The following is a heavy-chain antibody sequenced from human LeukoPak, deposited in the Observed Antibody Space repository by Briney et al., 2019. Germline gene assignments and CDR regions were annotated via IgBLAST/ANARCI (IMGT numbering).Heavy chain of an antibody. D-gene: IGHD1-26*01. CDR2: IIPIFGTA. Sequence: ASVKVSCKASGGTFSSYAISWVRQAPGQGLEWMGGIIPIFGTANYAQKFQGRVTITADESTSTAYTELSSLRSEDTAVYYCARASRSFVWATFDYWGQGTLVTVSS. J-gene: IGHJ4*02. CDR3: ARASRSFVWATFDY. CDR1: GGTFSSYA. V-gene: IGHV1-69*13.